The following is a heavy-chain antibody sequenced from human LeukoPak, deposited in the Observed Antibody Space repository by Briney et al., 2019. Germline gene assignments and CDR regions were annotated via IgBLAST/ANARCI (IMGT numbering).Heavy chain of an antibody. D-gene: IGHD3-3*01. Sequence: GGSLRLSCAASGFTFSSYAMSWVRQAPGKGLEWVSVVSASSGSTYYADSVKGRFTISRDISKNTVYLQMISLRVEDTAVYFCAKRPISGNDKSFDYWGQGTLVTVSS. V-gene: IGHV3-23*01. CDR3: AKRPISGNDKSFDY. CDR2: VSASSGST. CDR1: GFTFSSYA. J-gene: IGHJ4*02.